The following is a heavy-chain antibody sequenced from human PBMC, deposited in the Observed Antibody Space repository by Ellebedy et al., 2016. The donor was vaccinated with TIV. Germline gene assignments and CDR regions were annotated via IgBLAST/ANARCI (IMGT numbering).Heavy chain of an antibody. D-gene: IGHD2-21*01. V-gene: IGHV3-7*01. J-gene: IGHJ6*02. Sequence: GESLKISXAASGFTFSSYWMSWVRQAPGKGLEWVANIKQDGSEKYYVDSVKGRFTISRDNAKNSLYLQMNSLRAEDTAVYYCARDQATDPYGDYYYGMDVWGQGTTVTVSS. CDR1: GFTFSSYW. CDR2: IKQDGSEK. CDR3: ARDQATDPYGDYYYGMDV.